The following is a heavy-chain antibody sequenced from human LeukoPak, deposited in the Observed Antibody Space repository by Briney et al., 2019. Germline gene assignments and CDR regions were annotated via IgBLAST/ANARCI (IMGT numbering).Heavy chain of an antibody. D-gene: IGHD3-3*01. V-gene: IGHV3-33*01. CDR2: IWYDGSNK. Sequence: GRSLRLSCAVSGLTFSSYGMHWVRQAPGKGLEWVAVIWYDGSNKYYADSVKGRFTISRDNSKNTLDLQMNSLRAEDTAVYYCARDRSYDFWSGYSTPDYWGQGTLVTVSS. J-gene: IGHJ4*02. CDR3: ARDRSYDFWSGYSTPDY. CDR1: GLTFSSYG.